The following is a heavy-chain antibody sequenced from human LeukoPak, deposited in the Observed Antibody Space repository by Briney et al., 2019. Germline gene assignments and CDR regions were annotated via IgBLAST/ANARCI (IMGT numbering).Heavy chain of an antibody. CDR1: GFTFSSYS. V-gene: IGHV3-48*01. D-gene: IGHD5-18*01. Sequence: GGSLRLSCAASGFTFSSYSMNWVRQAPGKGLEWVSYISSSSSTIYYADSVKGRFTISRDNAKNSLYLQMNSLRAEDTAVYYCARDRYNVDTAMVMRLDYWGQGTLVTVSS. CDR2: ISSSSSTI. CDR3: ARDRYNVDTAMVMRLDY. J-gene: IGHJ4*02.